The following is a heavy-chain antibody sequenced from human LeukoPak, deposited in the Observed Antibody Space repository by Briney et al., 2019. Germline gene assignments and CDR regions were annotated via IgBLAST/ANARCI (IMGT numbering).Heavy chain of an antibody. CDR2: IYYSGST. CDR3: ARHWIIRAAGWFDP. D-gene: IGHD2-15*01. Sequence: SETLSLTCTVSGGSISSSSYYWGWIRQPPGKGLEWIGSIYYSGSTYYNPSLKSRVTISVDTSKNQFSLKLSSVTAADTAVYYCARHWIIRAAGWFDPWGQGNLVTASS. V-gene: IGHV4-39*01. J-gene: IGHJ5*02. CDR1: GGSISSSSYY.